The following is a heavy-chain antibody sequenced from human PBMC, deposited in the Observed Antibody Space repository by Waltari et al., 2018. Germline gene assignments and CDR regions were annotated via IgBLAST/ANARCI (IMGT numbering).Heavy chain of an antibody. V-gene: IGHV4-39*01. D-gene: IGHD3-16*02. CDR2: IYYSGRT. J-gene: IGHJ4*02. Sequence: QLQLQESGPGRVKPSEPLSLTCTVSGGSISSISYYLGWLRPPQGQGLEWIGSIYYSGRTYYNPSLKSRVTISVDTSKNQFSLKLSSVTAADTAVYYCARRIYDYVWGSYRYRVDYFDYWGQGTLVTVSS. CDR1: GGSISSISYY. CDR3: ARRIYDYVWGSYRYRVDYFDY.